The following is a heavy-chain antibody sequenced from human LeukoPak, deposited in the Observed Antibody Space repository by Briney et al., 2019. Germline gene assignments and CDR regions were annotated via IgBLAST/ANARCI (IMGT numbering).Heavy chain of an antibody. D-gene: IGHD6-6*01. Sequence: GGSLRLSCAASGFTFSSFGMHWVRQAPGKGLEWVAVIWYDGSNQYYVDSVKGRFTISRDNSKNTLYLQMNSLRAEDTAVYYCARDRITARGGMDVWGQGTLVTVSS. CDR1: GFTFSSFG. J-gene: IGHJ4*02. CDR2: IWYDGSNQ. V-gene: IGHV3-33*01. CDR3: ARDRITARGGMDV.